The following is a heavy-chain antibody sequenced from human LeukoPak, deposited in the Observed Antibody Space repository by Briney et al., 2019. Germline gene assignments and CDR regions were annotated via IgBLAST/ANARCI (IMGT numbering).Heavy chain of an antibody. CDR1: GGSISSSSYY. J-gene: IGHJ3*02. CDR2: IYTSGST. V-gene: IGHV4-61*02. D-gene: IGHD3-22*01. CDR3: ARAPDYYDSSGYYSGLRGFNAFDI. Sequence: SETLSLTCTVSGGSISSSSYYWSWIRQPAGKGLEWIGRIYTSGSTNYNPSLKSRVTISIDTSKNQFSLKLSSVTAADTAVYYCARAPDYYDSSGYYSGLRGFNAFDIWGQGTMVTVSS.